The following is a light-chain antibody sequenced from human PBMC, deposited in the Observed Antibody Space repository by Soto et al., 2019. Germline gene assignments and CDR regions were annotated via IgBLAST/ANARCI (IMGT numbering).Light chain of an antibody. CDR2: GAS. Sequence: EIVMTQSPTTLSVSPGERATLSCRASQTVSSNYLSWCQQRPGQAPRLLICGASTRAAGIPDRFSGSGSGTDFTLTITRLEPEDSAVYFCQQYTGPPTTFGQGTRLEIK. J-gene: IGKJ5*01. CDR3: QQYTGPPTT. V-gene: IGKV3-20*01. CDR1: QTVSSNY.